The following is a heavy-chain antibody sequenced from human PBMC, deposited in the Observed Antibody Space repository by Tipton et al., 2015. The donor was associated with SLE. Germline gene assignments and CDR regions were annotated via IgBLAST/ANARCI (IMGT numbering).Heavy chain of an antibody. Sequence: GLVKPSETLSLSCTVYGGSLSGYYWSWIRQPPGKGLEWIGEINHSGSTTYNPSLKSRATTSADTSKNQFSLTLTSVTAADTAVYYCARDLRNEGYFDFWGRGTLVTISS. CDR3: ARDLRNEGYFDF. CDR1: GGSLSGYY. J-gene: IGHJ4*02. CDR2: INHSGST. V-gene: IGHV4-34*01. D-gene: IGHD3-9*01.